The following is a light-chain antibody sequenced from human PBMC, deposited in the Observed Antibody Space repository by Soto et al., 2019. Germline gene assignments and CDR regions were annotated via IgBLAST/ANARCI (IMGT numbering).Light chain of an antibody. Sequence: DIEMTQSRSSLSASVGDTVTITCRASQGINAFLAWFQQKPGKAPKPLISAASSLQSGVPSKFSGSGSDRDLTLTISSLQPEDSATYYCQQYHSYPVTFGGGTKVEIK. CDR1: QGINAF. V-gene: IGKV1-16*02. CDR2: AAS. CDR3: QQYHSYPVT. J-gene: IGKJ4*01.